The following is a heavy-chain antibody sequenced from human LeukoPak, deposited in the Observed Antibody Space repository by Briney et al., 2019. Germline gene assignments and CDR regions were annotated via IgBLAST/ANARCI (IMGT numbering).Heavy chain of an antibody. CDR2: IYYSGST. D-gene: IGHD3-22*01. CDR1: GGSISSSSYY. Sequence: PSETLSLTCTVSGGSISSSSYYWGWIRQPPGKGLEWIGSIYYSGSTYYNPSLKSRVTISVDTSKNQFSLKLSSVTAADTAVYYCAREGRHYDSSGYYDRTPYFDYWGQGTLVTVSS. V-gene: IGHV4-39*07. CDR3: AREGRHYDSSGYYDRTPYFDY. J-gene: IGHJ4*02.